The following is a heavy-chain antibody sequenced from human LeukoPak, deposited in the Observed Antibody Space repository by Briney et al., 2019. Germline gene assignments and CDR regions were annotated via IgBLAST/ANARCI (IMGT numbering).Heavy chain of an antibody. Sequence: PSQTLSLTCTVSGGSISSGGYYWSWIRQPPGKGLEWIGYIYYSGSTYYNPSLKSRVTISVDTSKNQFSLKLSSVTAADTAVYYCAIAVAGRKNFDYWGQGTLVTVSS. V-gene: IGHV4-30-4*08. CDR2: IYYSGST. D-gene: IGHD6-19*01. CDR3: AIAVAGRKNFDY. CDR1: GGSISSGGYY. J-gene: IGHJ4*02.